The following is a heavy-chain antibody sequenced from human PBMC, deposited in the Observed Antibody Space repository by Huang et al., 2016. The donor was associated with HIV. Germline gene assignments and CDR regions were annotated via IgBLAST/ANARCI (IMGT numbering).Heavy chain of an antibody. D-gene: IGHD3-10*01. J-gene: IGHJ4*02. Sequence: QVRLEQWGPNLLKPSDTLSLKCAVYGGSFSDYFWTWVRQSPVKGLEWIVEVNHRGSATNNPSLSSRVSMSVDSSKNQFYLNLTSVTAADTAVYFCARPKMTATPSDSSWSYFDFWGRGTPVTVSS. CDR2: VNHRGSA. V-gene: IGHV4-34*01. CDR1: GGSFSDYF. CDR3: ARPKMTATPSDSSWSYFDF.